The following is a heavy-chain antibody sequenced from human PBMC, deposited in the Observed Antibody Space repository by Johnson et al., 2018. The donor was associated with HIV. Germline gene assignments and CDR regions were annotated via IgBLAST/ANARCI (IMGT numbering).Heavy chain of an antibody. CDR1: GFTFSDAW. V-gene: IGHV3-15*01. CDR2: IKSTVDGGTT. Sequence: VQLVESGGGFVQPGGSLRLSCAASGFTFSDAWMNWVRQSPGKGLEWVGGIKSTVDGGTTDFPAPVKGRFSISRDDSKNKVYLQMNSLKSEDTAVYYCTTEGDAFDIWGQGTMVTVSS. CDR3: TTEGDAFDI. J-gene: IGHJ3*02.